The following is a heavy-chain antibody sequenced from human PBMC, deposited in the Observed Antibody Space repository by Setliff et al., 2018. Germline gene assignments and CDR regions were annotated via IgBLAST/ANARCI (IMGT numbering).Heavy chain of an antibody. CDR2: INHSGST. J-gene: IGHJ3*02. CDR3: ARDYYDSRGSYAFDI. CDR1: GGSFSGYY. D-gene: IGHD3-22*01. Sequence: SETLSLTCAVYGGSFSGYYWSWIRQPPGKGLEWIGEINHSGSTNYNPSLKSRVTISVDTSKNQFSLKLSSVTAADTAVYYCARDYYDSRGSYAFDIWGQGTVITVSS. V-gene: IGHV4-34*01.